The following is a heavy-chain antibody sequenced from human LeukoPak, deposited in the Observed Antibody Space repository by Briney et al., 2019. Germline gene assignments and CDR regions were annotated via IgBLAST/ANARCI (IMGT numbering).Heavy chain of an antibody. Sequence: SETLSLTCTVSGGPISSHYWSWIRQPPGKGLEWIGYIYYSGSTNYNPSLKSRVTISVDTSKNQFSLKLSSVTAADTAVYYCARDRDTAMVTSWFDPWGQGTLVTVSS. D-gene: IGHD5-18*01. J-gene: IGHJ5*02. CDR2: IYYSGST. CDR1: GGPISSHY. CDR3: ARDRDTAMVTSWFDP. V-gene: IGHV4-59*11.